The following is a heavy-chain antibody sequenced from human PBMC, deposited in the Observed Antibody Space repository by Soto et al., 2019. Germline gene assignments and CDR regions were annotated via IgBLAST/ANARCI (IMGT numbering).Heavy chain of an antibody. CDR3: AREWGSGWVFDY. V-gene: IGHV3-21*01. J-gene: IGHJ4*02. D-gene: IGHD6-19*01. CDR1: GFTFSSYS. Sequence: EVQLVESGGGLVKPGGSLRLSCAASGFTFSSYSMNWVRQAPGKGLEWVSSISSSSSYIYYADSVKGRFTISSDNAKNSQYLQMNSLRDEDTPGYYCAREWGSGWVFDYWGQGTLVTVS. CDR2: ISSSSSYI.